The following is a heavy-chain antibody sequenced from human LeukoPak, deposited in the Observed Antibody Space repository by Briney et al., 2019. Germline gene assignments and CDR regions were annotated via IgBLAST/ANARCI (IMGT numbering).Heavy chain of an antibody. Sequence: PSETLSLTCTVSGGSISSYYWSWIRQPPGKGLEWIGEINHSGSTNYNPSLKSRVTISVDTSKNQFSLKLSSVTAADTAVYYCARINYDFWSGYSETFPLGYFDYWGQGTLVTVSS. CDR2: INHSGST. J-gene: IGHJ4*02. CDR1: GGSISSYY. V-gene: IGHV4-34*01. D-gene: IGHD3-3*01. CDR3: ARINYDFWSGYSETFPLGYFDY.